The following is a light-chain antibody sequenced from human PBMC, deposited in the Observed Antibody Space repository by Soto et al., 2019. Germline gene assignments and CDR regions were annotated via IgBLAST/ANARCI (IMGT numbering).Light chain of an antibody. Sequence: QAVETQPPSASGTPGQRVTISCSGGSSNIKTNGVSWYQQVPGAAPKLLIYSNNQRPSGAPDRFTGSKSGTSASLAIAGLQSEDEATYHCATWDDSLNGLIFGGGTKLTVL. CDR2: SNN. J-gene: IGLJ2*01. CDR1: SSNIKTNG. V-gene: IGLV1-44*01. CDR3: ATWDDSLNGLI.